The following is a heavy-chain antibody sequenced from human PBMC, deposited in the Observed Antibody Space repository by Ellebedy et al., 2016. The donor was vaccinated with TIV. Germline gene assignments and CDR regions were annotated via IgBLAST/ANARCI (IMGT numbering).Heavy chain of an antibody. CDR3: ARVMRDGYNYRFYFDY. Sequence: MPSETLSLTCTVSGVSISSYSWSWIRQPPGKGLEWIGYISHTGSVNSNPSLKSRVTVSEDTSKNQFSLTLSSVTDADTAVYYCARVMRDGYNYRFYFDYWGQGTLVAVSS. V-gene: IGHV4-59*01. CDR2: ISHTGSV. CDR1: GVSISSYS. D-gene: IGHD5-24*01. J-gene: IGHJ4*02.